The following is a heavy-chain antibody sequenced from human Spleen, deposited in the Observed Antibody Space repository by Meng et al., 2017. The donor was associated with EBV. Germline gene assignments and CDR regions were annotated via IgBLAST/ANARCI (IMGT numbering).Heavy chain of an antibody. J-gene: IGHJ4*02. Sequence: QVQLQESGPGLGKPSGTLSLTCAVSGASISSTNWWNWVRQPPGKGLEWIGEIFHSGTITYNPSLESRATISVDKSKNQFSLRLTSVTAADTAVYYCARAVYGSGSYFPIWGQGTLVTVSS. D-gene: IGHD3-10*01. CDR3: ARAVYGSGSYFPI. V-gene: IGHV4-4*02. CDR2: IFHSGTI. CDR1: GASISSTNW.